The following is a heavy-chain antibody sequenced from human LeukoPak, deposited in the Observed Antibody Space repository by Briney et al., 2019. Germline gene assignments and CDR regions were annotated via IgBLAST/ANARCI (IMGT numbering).Heavy chain of an antibody. V-gene: IGHV3-48*04. CDR3: ARDPGIRGAIPLSYFDY. D-gene: IGHD3-10*01. J-gene: IGHJ4*02. CDR2: ISSSGSTI. Sequence: PGGSLRLSCAASGFTFSSYSMNWVRQAPGKGLEWVSYISSSGSTIYYADSVKGRFTISRDNAKNSLYLQMNSLRAEDTAVYYCARDPGIRGAIPLSYFDYWGQGTLVTVSS. CDR1: GFTFSSYS.